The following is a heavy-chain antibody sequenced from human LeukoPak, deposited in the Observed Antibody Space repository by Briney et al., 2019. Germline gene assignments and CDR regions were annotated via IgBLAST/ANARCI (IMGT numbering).Heavy chain of an antibody. Sequence: GGSLRLSCATSGFSFSNAWMNWVRQAPGKGLEWVSYISSSSSTIYYADSVKGRFTISRDNAKNSLYLQMNSLRAEDTAVYYCARVLYSYARGDGMDVWGQGTTVTVSS. CDR2: ISSSSSTI. J-gene: IGHJ6*02. CDR3: ARVLYSYARGDGMDV. V-gene: IGHV3-48*01. CDR1: GFSFSNAW. D-gene: IGHD5-18*01.